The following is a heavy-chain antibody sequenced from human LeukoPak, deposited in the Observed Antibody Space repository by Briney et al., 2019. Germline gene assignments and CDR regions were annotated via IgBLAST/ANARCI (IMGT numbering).Heavy chain of an antibody. CDR3: ARPIKMAGTGSSEYFQH. Sequence: PGRSLRLSCVASGFTFSKYTFHWIRQAPGTGPEWLAVTSPDGSSKYYTDSVRGRFTISRDNAKNTLYLQMNSLTAEDTAVYYCARPIKMAGTGSSEYFQHWGQGTLVTVSS. CDR1: GFTFSKYT. V-gene: IGHV3-30-3*01. J-gene: IGHJ1*01. CDR2: TSPDGSSK. D-gene: IGHD3-10*01.